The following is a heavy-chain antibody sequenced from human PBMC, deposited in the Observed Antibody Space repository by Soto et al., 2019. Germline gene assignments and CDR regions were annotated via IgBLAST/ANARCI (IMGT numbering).Heavy chain of an antibody. CDR3: ARDLGELWPSVGGY. J-gene: IGHJ4*02. D-gene: IGHD1-26*01. CDR1: GFIFNTYG. Sequence: QVQLVESGGGVVQPGRSLRLSCAASGFIFNTYGMHWVRQAPGKGLEWVAVIYYDGRNKYYADSVKGRFTISRDNSKNALNLQMSSLRVEYTAVYYCARDLGELWPSVGGYWGQGTLVTVSS. V-gene: IGHV3-33*01. CDR2: IYYDGRNK.